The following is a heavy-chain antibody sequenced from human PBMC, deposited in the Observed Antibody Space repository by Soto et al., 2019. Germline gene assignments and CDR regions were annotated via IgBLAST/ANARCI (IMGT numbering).Heavy chain of an antibody. CDR2: IKSKTDGGTT. CDR3: TTDRGSGSYDDY. J-gene: IGHJ4*02. V-gene: IGHV3-15*01. Sequence: EVQLVESGGGLVKPGGSLRLSCAASGFTFSNAWMSWVRQAPGKGLEWVGRIKSKTDGGTTDYAAPVKGRFTISRDDSKNTLYLQINSLKTEDTAVYYCTTDRGSGSYDDYWGQGTLVTVSS. CDR1: GFTFSNAW. D-gene: IGHD3-10*01.